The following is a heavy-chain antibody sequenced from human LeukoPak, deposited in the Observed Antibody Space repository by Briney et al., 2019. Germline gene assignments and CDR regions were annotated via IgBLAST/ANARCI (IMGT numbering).Heavy chain of an antibody. CDR2: ISYDGSNK. V-gene: IGHV3-30*03. D-gene: IGHD5-24*01. CDR1: GFTFSSYG. CDR3: ASEAGDRWLDY. J-gene: IGHJ4*02. Sequence: GGSLRLSCAASGFTFSSYGMNWVRQAPGKGLEWVAVISYDGSNKHYADSVKGRFTISRDNAKNSLYLQMNSLRAEDTAVYYCASEAGDRWLDYWGQGTLVTVSS.